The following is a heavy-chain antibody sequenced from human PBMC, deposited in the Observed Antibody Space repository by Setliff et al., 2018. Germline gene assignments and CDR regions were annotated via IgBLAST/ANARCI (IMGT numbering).Heavy chain of an antibody. Sequence: VASVKVSCKASGYTFSSYGISWVRQAPGQGLEWMGWISAYNGNTNYAQKFQGRVTMTTDTSTSTAYMELRSLRSDDTAVYYCARDLIRWAAAVSDAFDIWGQGTMVTVS. CDR1: GYTFSSYG. CDR2: ISAYNGNT. D-gene: IGHD2-2*01. J-gene: IGHJ3*02. CDR3: ARDLIRWAAAVSDAFDI. V-gene: IGHV1-18*01.